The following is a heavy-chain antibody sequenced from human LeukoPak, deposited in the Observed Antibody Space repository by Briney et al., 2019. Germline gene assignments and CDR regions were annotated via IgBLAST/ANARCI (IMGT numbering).Heavy chain of an antibody. D-gene: IGHD6-19*01. V-gene: IGHV4-34*01. Sequence: SETLSLTCAVYAESFSGYYWSWIRQPPGKGLEWIGEINHSGSTNYNPSLQSRVSMSVDTSKNQFSLKLTSVTAADTAVYYCARGGKWLYYFDYWGQGTLVTVSS. CDR3: ARGGKWLYYFDY. CDR1: AESFSGYY. CDR2: INHSGST. J-gene: IGHJ4*02.